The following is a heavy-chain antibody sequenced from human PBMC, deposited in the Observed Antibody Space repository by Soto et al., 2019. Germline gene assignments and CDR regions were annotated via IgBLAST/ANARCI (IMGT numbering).Heavy chain of an antibody. CDR1: GGSISSYY. CDR2: IYYSGST. CDR3: AGDRGREKPGYYYYSGMDV. J-gene: IGHJ6*04. Sequence: SDTLSLTCTVSGGSISSYYWSWIRQPPGKGLEWIGYIYYSGSTNYNPSLKSRVTISVDTSKNQFSLKLSSVTAADTAVYYCAGDRGREKPGYYYYSGMDVWGKGTTVTAS. V-gene: IGHV4-59*01.